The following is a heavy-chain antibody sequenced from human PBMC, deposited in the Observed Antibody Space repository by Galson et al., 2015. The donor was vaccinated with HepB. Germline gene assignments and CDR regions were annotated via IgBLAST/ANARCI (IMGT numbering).Heavy chain of an antibody. J-gene: IGHJ2*01. CDR1: GFTFSIYW. CDR3: ARAEGYCSGDTCYSIRYFDL. D-gene: IGHD2-15*01. Sequence: SLRLSCAASGFTFSIYWMSWVRQAPGKGLEWVANIKQDGSERYYVDSVKGRFTISRDNAENSLYLQMNSLRAEDTAVYYCARAEGYCSGDTCYSIRYFDLWGRGALVTVSS. V-gene: IGHV3-7*01. CDR2: IKQDGSER.